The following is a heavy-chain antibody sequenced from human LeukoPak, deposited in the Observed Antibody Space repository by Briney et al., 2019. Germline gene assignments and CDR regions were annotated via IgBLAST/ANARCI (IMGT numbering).Heavy chain of an antibody. Sequence: GGSLRLSCAASGFTFNSYAMSWVRQAPGKGLEWVSAISGSGGSTYYADSVKGRFTISRDNSKNTLYLQMNSLRAEDTAVYYCAKGGGYYDTSGPTFSNWGQGTLVTVSS. CDR2: ISGSGGST. CDR1: GFTFNSYA. CDR3: AKGGGYYDTSGPTFSN. J-gene: IGHJ4*02. D-gene: IGHD3-22*01. V-gene: IGHV3-23*01.